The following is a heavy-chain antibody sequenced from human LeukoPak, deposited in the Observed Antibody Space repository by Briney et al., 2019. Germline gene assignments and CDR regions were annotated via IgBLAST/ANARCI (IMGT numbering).Heavy chain of an antibody. D-gene: IGHD6-13*01. CDR1: GGTFSSYA. J-gene: IGHJ4*02. Sequence: GASVKVSCKASGGTFSSYAISWVRQATGQGLEWMGWIIPIFGTANYAQKFQGRVTITADESTSTAYMELSSLRSEDTAVYYCARGGHLIAAAGNAFDYWGQGTLVTVSS. V-gene: IGHV1-69*13. CDR3: ARGGHLIAAAGNAFDY. CDR2: IIPIFGTA.